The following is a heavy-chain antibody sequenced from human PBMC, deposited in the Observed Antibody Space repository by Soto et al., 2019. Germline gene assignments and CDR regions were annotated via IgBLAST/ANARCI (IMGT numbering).Heavy chain of an antibody. V-gene: IGHV2-5*02. CDR3: AHRRRGTGPTAVVDY. CDR2: IFWDDDE. CDR1: GSSLSTRGVA. Sequence: QITLKESGPTLVKPTQTLTLTCTFSGSSLSTRGVAVGWIRQPPGKALEFLGFIFWDDDESYSPSLKNRLTITKDASKNEVVLTMTNMDPVDTATYYCAHRRRGTGPTAVVDYWVQGILVTVSS. J-gene: IGHJ4*02. D-gene: IGHD3-10*01.